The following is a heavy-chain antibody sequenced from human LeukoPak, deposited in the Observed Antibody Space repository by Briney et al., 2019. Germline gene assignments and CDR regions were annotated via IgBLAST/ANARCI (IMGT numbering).Heavy chain of an antibody. J-gene: IGHJ4*02. V-gene: IGHV3-23*01. CDR3: AKDFSSSGWYDY. CDR2: ISASGGPT. Sequence: GGSLRLSCAAFGFTFSTYAMSWVRQAPGKGLEWVSAISASGGPTYYADSVKGRFAISRDNSKNTLHLQMNSLRAEDTAVYYCAKDFSSSGWYDYWGQGTLVTVSS. CDR1: GFTFSTYA. D-gene: IGHD6-19*01.